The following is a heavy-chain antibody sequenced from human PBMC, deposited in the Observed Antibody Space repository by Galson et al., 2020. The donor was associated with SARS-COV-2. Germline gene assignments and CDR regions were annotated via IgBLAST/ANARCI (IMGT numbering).Heavy chain of an antibody. CDR3: ARCGGGFTYSNYYAMDV. V-gene: IGHV4-39*01. CDR1: GGSMSEYSYL. D-gene: IGHD3-16*01. J-gene: IGHJ6*02. Sequence: PSETLSLTCTVSGGSMSEYSYLWGWIRHSPGKGLEWIGSAYHDGNAYYNPSLKSRVTISVDTSKSQFSLNLISVTATDTATYFCARCGGGFTYSNYYAMDVWGQGTTVTVSS. CDR2: AYHDGNA.